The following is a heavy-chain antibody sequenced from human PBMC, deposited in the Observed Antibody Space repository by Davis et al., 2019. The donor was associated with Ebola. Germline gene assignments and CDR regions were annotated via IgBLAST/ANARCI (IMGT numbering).Heavy chain of an antibody. CDR3: ARGSGYSYYFDY. CDR1: GYTFTSYA. CDR2: INAGTGNT. J-gene: IGHJ4*02. Sequence: ASVKVSCKASGYTFTSYAMHWVRQAPGQRLEWMGWINAGTGNTKYSQNFQGRVTITRDTSASTAYMELSSLRSEDTAVYFCARGSGYSYYFDYWGQGTLVTVSS. D-gene: IGHD3-22*01. V-gene: IGHV1-3*01.